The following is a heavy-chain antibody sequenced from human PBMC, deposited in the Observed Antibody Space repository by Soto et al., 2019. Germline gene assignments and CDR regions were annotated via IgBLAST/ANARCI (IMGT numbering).Heavy chain of an antibody. CDR2: INPDSGTP. CDR3: AREVPAYYDFWSGYAYYYYYGMDV. Sequence: SVKIACKASGYTLSDYFIHWVRQAPGQGLEWMGWINPDSGTPYYAQKFQGRVTMTRDTSLSTAYLELSRLKSADTAVYYCAREVPAYYDFWSGYAYYYYYGMDVWGQGTTVTVSS. V-gene: IGHV1-2*02. D-gene: IGHD3-3*01. CDR1: GYTLSDYF. J-gene: IGHJ6*02.